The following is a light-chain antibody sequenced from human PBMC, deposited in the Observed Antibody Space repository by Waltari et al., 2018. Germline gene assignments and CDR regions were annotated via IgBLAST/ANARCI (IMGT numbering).Light chain of an antibody. CDR2: DAS. J-gene: IGKJ1*01. CDR1: QSVGKY. V-gene: IGKV3-20*01. Sequence: EVVLTQSPGTLSLSPGEGATLSCRASQSVGKYLAWYQQKPGQAPRLPIYDASIRATGIPDRFSGSGSGTDFSLTISRLEPEDFAVYYCQKYRSLPATFGQGTKVEIK. CDR3: QKYRSLPAT.